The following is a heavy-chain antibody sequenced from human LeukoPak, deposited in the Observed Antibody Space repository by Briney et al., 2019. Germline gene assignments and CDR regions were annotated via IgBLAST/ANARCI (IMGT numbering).Heavy chain of an antibody. CDR3: AHRVAANNGYDY. CDR2: IYWNDDK. Sequence: SGPTLVNPTQTLTLTCTFSGFSLSTSGVGVGWIRQPPGKALEWLALIYWNDDKRYSPSLNSRLTITKDTSKNQVVLKMTNMDPVDTATYYCAHRVAANNGYDYWGQGILVTVSS. D-gene: IGHD1-26*01. V-gene: IGHV2-5*01. J-gene: IGHJ4*02. CDR1: GFSLSTSGVG.